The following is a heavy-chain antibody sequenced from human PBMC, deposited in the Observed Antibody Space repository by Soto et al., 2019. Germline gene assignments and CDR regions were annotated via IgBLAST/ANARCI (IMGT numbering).Heavy chain of an antibody. J-gene: IGHJ4*02. D-gene: IGHD2-21*01. CDR2: IVVGSGNT. CDR1: GFTFTSSA. CDR3: AAVSPIPSLSCGGYNFDY. Sequence: SVKVSCKASGFTFTSSAMQWVRQARGQRLEWIGWIVVGSGNTNYAQKFQERVTITRDMSTSTAYMELSSLRSEDTAVYYCAAVSPIPSLSCGGYNFDYWGQGTLVTVSS. V-gene: IGHV1-58*02.